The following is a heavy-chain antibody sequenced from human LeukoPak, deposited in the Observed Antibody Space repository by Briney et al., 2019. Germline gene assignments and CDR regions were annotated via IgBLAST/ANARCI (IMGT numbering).Heavy chain of an antibody. J-gene: IGHJ6*03. D-gene: IGHD1-1*01. CDR2: INPNSGGT. CDR1: GYTFTGYY. V-gene: IGHV1-2*02. Sequence: GASVKVSCKASGYTFTGYYMHWVRQAPGQGLEWMGWINPNSGGTNYAQKFQGRATMTRDTSISTAYMELSRLRSDDTAVYYCARVPGGWNPHYYYYMDVWGKGTTVTVSS. CDR3: ARVPGGWNPHYYYYMDV.